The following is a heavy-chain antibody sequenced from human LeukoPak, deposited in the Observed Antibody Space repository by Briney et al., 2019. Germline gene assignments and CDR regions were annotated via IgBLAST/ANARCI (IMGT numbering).Heavy chain of an antibody. CDR1: GFSFSNYA. J-gene: IGHJ4*02. CDR3: ARVGGRYSPLGY. V-gene: IGHV3-23*01. D-gene: IGHD3-16*02. Sequence: GGSLRLSCAASGFSFSNYAMSWVRLAPGKGLEWVAGISDSAGATYYTDSVKGRFTISRDNSNNTLFLQMTSLRAEDTAVYYCARVGGRYSPLGYWGQGTLVTVSS. CDR2: ISDSAGAT.